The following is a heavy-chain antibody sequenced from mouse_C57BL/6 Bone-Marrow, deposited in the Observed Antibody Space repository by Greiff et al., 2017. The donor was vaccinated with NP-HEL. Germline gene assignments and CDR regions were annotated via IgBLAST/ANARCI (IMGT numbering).Heavy chain of an antibody. V-gene: IGHV14-4*01. CDR3: TTVYYGNYRAMDY. J-gene: IGHJ4*01. D-gene: IGHD2-1*01. CDR2: IDPENGDT. Sequence: VQLQQSGAELVRPGASVKLSCTASGFNIKDDYMHWVKQRPEQGLEWIGWIDPENGDTEYASKFQGKATITADTSSNTAYLQLSSLTSEDTAVYYCTTVYYGNYRAMDYWGQGTSVTVSS. CDR1: GFNIKDDY.